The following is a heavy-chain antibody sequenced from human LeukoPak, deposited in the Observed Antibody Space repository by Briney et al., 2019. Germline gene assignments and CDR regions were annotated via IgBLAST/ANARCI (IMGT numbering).Heavy chain of an antibody. V-gene: IGHV4-39*07. D-gene: IGHD7-27*01. J-gene: IGHJ4*02. Sequence: PSETLSLTCTVSGGSISSTSYYWGWIRQPPGKGLEWIGNIYYSGSTYYNPSLNSRVTISVDTSQNQFSLKLSSVTAADTAVYYCASRKLGNDYWGQGTLVTVSS. CDR2: IYYSGST. CDR3: ASRKLGNDY. CDR1: GGSISSTSYY.